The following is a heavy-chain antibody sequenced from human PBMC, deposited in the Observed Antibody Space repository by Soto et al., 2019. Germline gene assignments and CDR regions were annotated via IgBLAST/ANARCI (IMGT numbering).Heavy chain of an antibody. CDR2: IYYSGST. CDR1: GGSINNYY. CDR3: ARHLPYCGGDCYSLDY. Sequence: PSETLSLTCTVSGGSINNYYWSWIRQPPGKGLEWIGYIYYSGSTNYNPSLKSRVTISVDTSKNQFSLKLSSVTAADTAVYYCARHLPYCGGDCYSLDYWGQGTLVTVS. D-gene: IGHD2-21*02. V-gene: IGHV4-59*08. J-gene: IGHJ4*02.